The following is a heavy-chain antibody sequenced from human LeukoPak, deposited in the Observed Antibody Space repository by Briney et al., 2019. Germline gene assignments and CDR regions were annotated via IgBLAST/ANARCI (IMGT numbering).Heavy chain of an antibody. J-gene: IGHJ4*02. Sequence: GGSLRLSCAASGFTFSSYAMSWVRQAPGKGLEWVSDISGSGGSTYYADSVKGRFTISRDNSKNTLYLQMNSLRAEDTAVYYCAKDPRRGYYGSGSFDYWGQGTLVTVSS. CDR2: ISGSGGST. CDR3: AKDPRRGYYGSGSFDY. V-gene: IGHV3-23*01. CDR1: GFTFSSYA. D-gene: IGHD3-10*01.